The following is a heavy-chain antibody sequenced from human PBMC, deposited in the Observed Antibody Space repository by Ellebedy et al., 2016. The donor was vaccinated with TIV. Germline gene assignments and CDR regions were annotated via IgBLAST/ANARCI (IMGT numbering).Heavy chain of an antibody. Sequence: SETLSLTCAVYGGSFSGYYWSWIRQPPGKGLEWIGEINHSGSTNYNPPLKSRVTISVDTSKNQFSLKLNSVTAADTAVYYCARGSDWSKVGDYWGQGTLVTVSS. V-gene: IGHV4-34*01. CDR1: GGSFSGYY. CDR2: INHSGST. J-gene: IGHJ4*02. D-gene: IGHD1/OR15-1a*01. CDR3: ARGSDWSKVGDY.